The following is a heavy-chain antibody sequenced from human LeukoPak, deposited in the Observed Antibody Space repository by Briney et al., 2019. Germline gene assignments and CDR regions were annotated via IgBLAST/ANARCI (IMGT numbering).Heavy chain of an antibody. CDR1: GFSFSTYA. CDR2: VNGNGGST. CDR3: AKSLYGGCDY. D-gene: IGHD3-16*02. Sequence: GGSLRLSCAASGFSFSTYAMSWVRQAPGKGLEWFSGVNGNGGSTSYADSAKGRFTIFRDNSKNTVYLQMNSLRVEDTAVYYCAKSLYGGCDYWGQGTVVTVSS. V-gene: IGHV3-23*01. J-gene: IGHJ4*02.